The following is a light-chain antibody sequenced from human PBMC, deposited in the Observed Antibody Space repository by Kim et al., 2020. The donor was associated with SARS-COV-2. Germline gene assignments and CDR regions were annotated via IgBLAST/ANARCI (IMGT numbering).Light chain of an antibody. CDR1: NSNIGVGYD. Sequence: QLVLTQPPSVSGAPGQRVTISCTGTNSNIGVGYDVHWYQQLPGTAPKLVIYSNFHRPSGVPDRFSGSKSGSSASLTITGLQADDEADYYCQSYDSSLTALFGGGTQLTVL. J-gene: IGLJ2*01. CDR2: SNF. CDR3: QSYDSSLTAL. V-gene: IGLV1-40*01.